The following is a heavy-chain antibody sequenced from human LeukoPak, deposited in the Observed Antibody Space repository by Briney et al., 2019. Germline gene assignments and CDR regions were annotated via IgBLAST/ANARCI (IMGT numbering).Heavy chain of an antibody. D-gene: IGHD3-10*01. J-gene: IGHJ3*02. CDR3: TRHGPLVRYRTAFDT. CDR2: FYYSGNT. CDR1: GDSIISSSHY. Sequence: SETLSLTCTVSGDSIISSSHYWAWIRQPPGKGLECIGSFYYSGNTYYNPPLKSRVTISVDASKNQFSLNLSSVTAADTALYYCTRHGPLVRYRTAFDTWGQGTMVTVSS. V-gene: IGHV4-39*01.